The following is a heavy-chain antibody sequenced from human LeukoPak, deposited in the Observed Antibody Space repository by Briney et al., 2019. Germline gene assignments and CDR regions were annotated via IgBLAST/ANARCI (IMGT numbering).Heavy chain of an antibody. CDR3: ARENIVLMLYAIDD. CDR2: ISSSSSYI. D-gene: IGHD2-8*01. J-gene: IGHJ4*02. V-gene: IGHV3-21*01. CDR1: GFTFSSYS. Sequence: NPGRSLRLSCAASGFTFSSYSMNWVRQAPGKGLEWVSSISSSSSYIYYADSVKGRFTISRDNAKNSLYLQMNSLRAEDTAVYYCARENIVLMLYAIDDWGQGTLVTVSS.